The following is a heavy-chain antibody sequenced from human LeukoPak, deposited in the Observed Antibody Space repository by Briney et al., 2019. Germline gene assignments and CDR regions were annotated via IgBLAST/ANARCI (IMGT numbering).Heavy chain of an antibody. CDR3: AKDNPWLPQYYGMDV. J-gene: IGHJ6*02. CDR1: GFTFSSYA. V-gene: IGHV3-23*01. D-gene: IGHD5-12*01. CDR2: ISGSGGST. Sequence: GSLRLSCAASGFTFSSYAMIWVRPAPGKELEWVSAISGSGGSTYYADSVKGRFTISRDNSKNTLYLQMNSLRAEDTAAYYCAKDNPWLPQYYGMDVWGQGTTVTVSS.